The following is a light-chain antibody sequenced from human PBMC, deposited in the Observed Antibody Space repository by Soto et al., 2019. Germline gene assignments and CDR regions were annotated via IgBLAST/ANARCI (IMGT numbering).Light chain of an antibody. V-gene: IGKV1-33*01. Sequence: DIPMTQSPSSLSASVGDRVTITCQASQDISNYLNWYQQKLGKAPKLLIYDASNLETGVPSRFSGSGSGTDFTFTSSSLQHEDIATYYCQQYDNLLTFGGGTKVEIK. J-gene: IGKJ4*01. CDR3: QQYDNLLT. CDR2: DAS. CDR1: QDISNY.